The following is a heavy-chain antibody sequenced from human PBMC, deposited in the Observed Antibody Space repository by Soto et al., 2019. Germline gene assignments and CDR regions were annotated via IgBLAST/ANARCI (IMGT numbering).Heavy chain of an antibody. D-gene: IGHD7-27*01. CDR3: ARSGQNWAYILDY. Sequence: QVPLVQSGAEVKKPGASVKVSCKASGYTFTNYGISWVRQAPGQGLDWMGWISAYSGNTNYAQDLQDRVTMTPDTSTNTAYRELRSLRSDDTAVYYCARSGQNWAYILDYWGQGTLVTVSS. CDR2: ISAYSGNT. J-gene: IGHJ4*02. V-gene: IGHV1-18*01. CDR1: GYTFTNYG.